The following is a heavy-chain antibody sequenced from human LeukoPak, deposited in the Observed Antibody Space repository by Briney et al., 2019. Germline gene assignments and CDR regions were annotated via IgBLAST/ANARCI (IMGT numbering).Heavy chain of an antibody. J-gene: IGHJ4*02. V-gene: IGHV3-30*02. D-gene: IGHD1-14*01. CDR2: IWPDGSKK. CDR3: AKISSSAEPNFDY. Sequence: GGSLRLSCAASGFTFRTYAMHWVRQAPGKGLEWVAFIWPDGSKKFYADSVKGRFTTSRDNSNHTLYLQMNSLRPEDTALYFCAKISSSAEPNFDYWGQGILLTVSS. CDR1: GFTFRTYA.